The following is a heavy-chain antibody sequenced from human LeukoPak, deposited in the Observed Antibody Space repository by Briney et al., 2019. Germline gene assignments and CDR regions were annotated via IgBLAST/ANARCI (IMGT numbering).Heavy chain of an antibody. CDR3: ARETKYSSSSEFDY. J-gene: IGHJ4*02. D-gene: IGHD6-6*01. Sequence: GASVKVSCKVSGYTLTELSMHWVRQAPGKGLEWMGGFDPEDGETIYAQKFQGRVTITTDEPTSTAYMELSSLRSEDTAVYYCARETKYSSSSEFDYWGQGTLVTVSS. CDR2: FDPEDGET. CDR1: GYTLTELS. V-gene: IGHV1-24*01.